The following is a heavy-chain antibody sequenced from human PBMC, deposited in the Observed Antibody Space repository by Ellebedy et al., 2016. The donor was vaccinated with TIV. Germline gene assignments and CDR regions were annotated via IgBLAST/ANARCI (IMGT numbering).Heavy chain of an antibody. CDR2: ISGSAVST. Sequence: GESLKISCAASGFTVSSDYMSWVRQAPGKGLEWVSGISGSAVSTAYADSVKGRFTISRDNSKNTLYLQMNSLRAEDTAVYYCASSRYHYYLGNTIFVYWGQGTLVTVSS. CDR1: GFTVSSDY. CDR3: ASSRYHYYLGNTIFVY. D-gene: IGHD3-10*01. V-gene: IGHV3-23*01. J-gene: IGHJ4*02.